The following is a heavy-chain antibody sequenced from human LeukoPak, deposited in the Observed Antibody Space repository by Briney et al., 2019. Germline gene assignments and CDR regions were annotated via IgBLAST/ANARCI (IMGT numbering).Heavy chain of an antibody. CDR3: ARGGTIPSDY. CDR1: GFTFSSYW. V-gene: IGHV3-7*01. Sequence: GGSLRLSCAASGFTFSSYWMTWVRQAPGKGLEWVANIKLDGSDKYYVDSVKGRFTISRDNAKNSLYLQMNSLRAEDTAVYYCARGGTIPSDYWGRGTLVTVSS. J-gene: IGHJ4*02. CDR2: IKLDGSDK. D-gene: IGHD2-15*01.